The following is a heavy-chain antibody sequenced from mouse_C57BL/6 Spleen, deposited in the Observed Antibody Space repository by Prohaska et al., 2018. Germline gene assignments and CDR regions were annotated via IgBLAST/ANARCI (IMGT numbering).Heavy chain of an antibody. CDR2: INPDSSTI. J-gene: IGHJ4*01. D-gene: IGHD1-1*01. Sequence: EVKLLQSGGGLAQPGGSLKLSCAASGIDFSRYWMSWVRRAPGKGLEWIGEINPDSSTINYAPSLKDKFIISRDNAKNTLYLQMSKVRSEYTALYYCARLGYYGAIVYGGQGTSVTVSS. CDR3: ARLGYYGAIVY. V-gene: IGHV4-1*01. CDR1: GIDFSRYW.